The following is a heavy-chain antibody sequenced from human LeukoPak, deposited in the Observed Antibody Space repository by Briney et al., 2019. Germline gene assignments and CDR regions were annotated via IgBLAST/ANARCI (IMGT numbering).Heavy chain of an antibody. V-gene: IGHV4-59*08. CDR3: ARHPPIYSSGWYVNWFDP. Sequence: SETLSLTCAVYGGSFSGYYWSWIRQPPGKGLEWIGYIFYSGSTNYNPSLKSRVTISVDTSKNQFSLKLNSVTAADTAVYYCARHPPIYSSGWYVNWFDPWGQGTLVTVSS. CDR2: IFYSGST. D-gene: IGHD6-19*01. J-gene: IGHJ5*02. CDR1: GGSFSGYY.